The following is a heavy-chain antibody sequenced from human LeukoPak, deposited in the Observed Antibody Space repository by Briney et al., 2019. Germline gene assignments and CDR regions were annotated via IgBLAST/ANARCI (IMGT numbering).Heavy chain of an antibody. D-gene: IGHD5-12*01. J-gene: IGHJ4*02. CDR2: ISSDGNDK. CDR3: TTKVIRGNSGDDYDD. V-gene: IGHV3-30*03. CDR1: GVTLSSYG. Sequence: GGSLRLSCAASGVTLSSYGMHWVRQAPGKGLEWVALISSDGNDKLYGDPVKGRFTISRDDSKSTLYLQMNSLRAEDTAVYYCTTKVIRGNSGDDYDDWGQGTLVTVSS.